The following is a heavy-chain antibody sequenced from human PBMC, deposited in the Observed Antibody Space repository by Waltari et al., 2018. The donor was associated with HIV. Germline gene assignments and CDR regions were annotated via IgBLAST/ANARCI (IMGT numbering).Heavy chain of an antibody. D-gene: IGHD3-3*02. Sequence: EVQLVEPGGGLIQPGGSLRLSCAASGLSVSSNYMNWVRQAPGKGLDWVSVIYRSGDAYYADFVKGRFTISRDNSKNTLYLQMNSLRAEDTAVYYCARVRSIMGRFLGFDYWGQGTLVTVSS. CDR2: IYRSGDA. CDR3: ARVRSIMGRFLGFDY. J-gene: IGHJ4*02. V-gene: IGHV3-53*01. CDR1: GLSVSSNY.